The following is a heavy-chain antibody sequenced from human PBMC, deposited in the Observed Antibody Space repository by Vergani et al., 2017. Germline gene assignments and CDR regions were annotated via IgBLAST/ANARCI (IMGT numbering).Heavy chain of an antibody. CDR1: GFTFSSAW. CDR2: IRPKTDGETT. J-gene: IGHJ4*02. CDR3: AXPTKWELRYYFDY. D-gene: IGHD3-9*01. Sequence: EVQPVESGGGLVKPGGSLRLSCTTSGFTFSSAWMSWVRQAPGKGLEWVARIRPKTDGETTDYAAPVKGRVTIARDESNNTLYLQMNSLKTEDTAVYYCAXPTKWELRYYFDYGGQGTLVTVSS. V-gene: IGHV3-15*01.